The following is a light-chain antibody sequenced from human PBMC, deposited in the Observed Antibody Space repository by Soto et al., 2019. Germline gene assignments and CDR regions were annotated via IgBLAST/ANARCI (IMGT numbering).Light chain of an antibody. CDR1: QAISSY. CDR3: HKYNHAPT. V-gene: IGKV1-27*01. Sequence: DIQLTQSPSSLSASVGDRVTITCRASQAISSYLAWYQQKPGKVPELLIYATSTLQSGAPSRFSGSGSGTDFTLPISSRQPEDVATYYCHKYNHAPTFGGGTKVEIK. J-gene: IGKJ4*01. CDR2: ATS.